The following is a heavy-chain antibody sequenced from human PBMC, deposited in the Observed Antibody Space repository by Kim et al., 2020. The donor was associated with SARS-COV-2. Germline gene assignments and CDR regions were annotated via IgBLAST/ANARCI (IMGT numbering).Heavy chain of an antibody. D-gene: IGHD6-19*01. Sequence: SQTLSLTCAISGDSVSSNSAAWNWIRQSPSRGREWLGRTYYRSKWYNDYAVSVKSRITINPDTSKNQFSLQLNSVTPEDTAVYYCARGGYSSGWTSWFDPWGQGTLVTVSS. J-gene: IGHJ5*02. CDR1: GDSVSSNSAA. CDR3: ARGGYSSGWTSWFDP. V-gene: IGHV6-1*01. CDR2: TYYRSKWYN.